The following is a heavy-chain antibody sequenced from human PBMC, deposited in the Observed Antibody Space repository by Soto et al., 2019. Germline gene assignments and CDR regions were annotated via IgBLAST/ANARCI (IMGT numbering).Heavy chain of an antibody. CDR2: ISWDGGST. J-gene: IGHJ4*02. D-gene: IGHD3-22*01. V-gene: IGHV3-43D*04. Sequence: PWGALRLSCAASGFTFCDYAMHWFRQSPGKGLEWVSLISWDGGSTYYADSVKGRFTISRDNSKNSLYLQMNSLRAEDTALYYCAKDMAAAAGTGYYDSSGPDYWGQGTLVTVSS. CDR1: GFTFCDYA. CDR3: AKDMAAAAGTGYYDSSGPDY.